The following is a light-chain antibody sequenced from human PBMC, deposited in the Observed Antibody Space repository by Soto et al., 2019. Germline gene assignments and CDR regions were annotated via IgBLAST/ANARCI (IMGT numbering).Light chain of an antibody. Sequence: EVVVTQSPATLSVSPGERATLSCRASQTVSRNLAWYQQRPGQAPRLLIYDISNRAAGVPARFSGSGSETEFTLTIRSLQSEDFAVYFCQHYNNWPSFGQGTRLEI. CDR1: QTVSRN. J-gene: IGKJ5*01. CDR3: QHYNNWPS. V-gene: IGKV3-15*01. CDR2: DIS.